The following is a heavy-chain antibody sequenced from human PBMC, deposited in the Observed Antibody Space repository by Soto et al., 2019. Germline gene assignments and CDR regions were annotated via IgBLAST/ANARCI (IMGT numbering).Heavy chain of an antibody. V-gene: IGHV4-59*08. CDR2: IYYSGST. Sequence: SENLSLPCTGSGGSISSYYWSWIRQPPGKGLEWIGYIYYSGSTNYNPSLKSRVTISVDTSKNQFSLKLSSVTAADTAVYYCARLGYYDSSGYYVGYWGQGTLVTVSS. CDR3: ARLGYYDSSGYYVGY. D-gene: IGHD3-22*01. CDR1: GGSISSYY. J-gene: IGHJ4*02.